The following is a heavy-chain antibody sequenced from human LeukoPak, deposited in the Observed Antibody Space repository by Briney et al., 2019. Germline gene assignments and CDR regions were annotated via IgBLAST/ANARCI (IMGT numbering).Heavy chain of an antibody. V-gene: IGHV1-46*01. D-gene: IGHD2-2*02. CDR1: GYTFTSYY. CDR3: ARALGERYCSSTSCYIDY. CDR2: INPSGGST. Sequence: ASVKVPCKASGYTFTSYYMHWVRQAPGQGLEWMGIINPSGGSTSYAQKFQGRVTMTRDTSTSTVYMELSSLRSEDTAVYYCARALGERYCSSTSCYIDYWGQGTLVTVSS. J-gene: IGHJ4*02.